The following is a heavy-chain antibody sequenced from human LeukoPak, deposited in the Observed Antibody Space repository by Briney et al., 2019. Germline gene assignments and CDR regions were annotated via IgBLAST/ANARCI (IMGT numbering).Heavy chain of an antibody. CDR2: ISAYNGNT. V-gene: IGHV1-18*01. D-gene: IGHD2-15*01. J-gene: IGHJ3*02. CDR1: GYTFTNYG. Sequence: ASVKVSCKASGYTFTNYGISWVRQAPGQGLEWMGWISAYNGNTNYAQKLQGRVTMTTDTSTSTAYMNLRSLRSDDTAVYYCAREDCSGGSCYSLALTPLVHVFDIWGQGTMGTVSS. CDR3: AREDCSGGSCYSLALTPLVHVFDI.